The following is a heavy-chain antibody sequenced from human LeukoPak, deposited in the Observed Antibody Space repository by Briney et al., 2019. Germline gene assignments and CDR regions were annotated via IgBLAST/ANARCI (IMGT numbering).Heavy chain of an antibody. V-gene: IGHV4-59*01. CDR1: GGSISGYY. Sequence: KPSETLSLTCTVSGGSISGYYWSWIRQPPGKGLEWIGYIYYSGSTNYNPSLKSRVTISLDTSKSQFSLRVSSVTAADTAVYYCARAMDSGDYSFDYRGQGTLVTVSS. J-gene: IGHJ4*02. CDR3: ARAMDSGDYSFDY. D-gene: IGHD4-17*01. CDR2: IYYSGST.